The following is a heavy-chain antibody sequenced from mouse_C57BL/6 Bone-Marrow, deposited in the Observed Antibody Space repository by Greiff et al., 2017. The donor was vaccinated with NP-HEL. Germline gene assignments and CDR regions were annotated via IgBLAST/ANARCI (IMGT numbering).Heavy chain of an antibody. CDR1: GFTFSSYG. J-gene: IGHJ4*01. Sequence: EVKLMESGGDLVKPGGSLKLSCAASGFTFSSYGMSWVRQTPDKRLEWVATISSGGSYTYYPDSVKGRFTISRDNAKNTLYLQMSSLKSEDTAMYYCARRGGYYSYYAMDYWGQGTSVTVSS. D-gene: IGHD2-3*01. CDR3: ARRGGYYSYYAMDY. V-gene: IGHV5-6*02. CDR2: ISSGGSYT.